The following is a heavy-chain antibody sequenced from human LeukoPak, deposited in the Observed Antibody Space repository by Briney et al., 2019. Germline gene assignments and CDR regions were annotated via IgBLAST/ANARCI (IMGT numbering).Heavy chain of an antibody. CDR1: GFTFSSYW. J-gene: IGHJ4*02. CDR3: SRDLRGRDDY. Sequence: PGGSLRLSCAASGFTFSSYWMHWVHQAPGKGLVWVSRINTGGSTTDYADSVKGRFTISRDNAKNTLYLQMNSLRAEDTAVYYCSRDLRGRDDYWGQGILVIVPS. V-gene: IGHV3-74*01. D-gene: IGHD5-24*01. CDR2: INTGGSTT.